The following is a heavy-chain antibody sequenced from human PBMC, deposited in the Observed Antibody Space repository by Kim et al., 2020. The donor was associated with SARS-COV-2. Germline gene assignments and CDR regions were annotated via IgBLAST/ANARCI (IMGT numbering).Heavy chain of an antibody. J-gene: IGHJ4*02. Sequence: GGSLRLSCAASGFTFSGSAMHWVRQASGKGLEWVGRIRSKANSYATAYAASVKGRFTISRDDSKNTAYLQMNSLKTEDTAVYYCTSAFYDSSFEDYFDYWGQGTLVTVSS. V-gene: IGHV3-73*01. CDR3: TSAFYDSSFEDYFDY. D-gene: IGHD3-22*01. CDR1: GFTFSGSA. CDR2: IRSKANSYAT.